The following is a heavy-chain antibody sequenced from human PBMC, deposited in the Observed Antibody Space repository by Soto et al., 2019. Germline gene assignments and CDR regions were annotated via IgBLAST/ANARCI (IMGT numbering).Heavy chain of an antibody. CDR3: ASGGSSIAAREGYYYYGMDV. Sequence: SQTLSLTCAISGDSVSSNSAAWNWIRQSPSRGLEWLGRTYYRSKWYNDYAVSAKSRITINPDTSKNQFSLQLNSVTPEDTAVYYCASGGSSIAAREGYYYYGMDVWGQGTTVTVSS. J-gene: IGHJ6*02. CDR2: TYYRSKWYN. V-gene: IGHV6-1*01. CDR1: GDSVSSNSAA. D-gene: IGHD6-6*01.